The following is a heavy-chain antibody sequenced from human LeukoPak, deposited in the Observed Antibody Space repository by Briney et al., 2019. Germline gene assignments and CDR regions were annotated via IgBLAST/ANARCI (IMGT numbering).Heavy chain of an antibody. J-gene: IGHJ6*02. V-gene: IGHV4-30-4*01. CDR2: IYYSGST. CDR3: ARDGYGGYYYYGMDV. D-gene: IGHD4-23*01. Sequence: SETLSLTCTVSGVSISSGDYYWSWIRQPPGKGLEWIGYIYYSGSTYYNPSLKSRVTISVDTSKNQFSQKLSSVAAADTAVYYCARDGYGGYYYYGMDVWGQGTTVTVSS. CDR1: GVSISSGDYY.